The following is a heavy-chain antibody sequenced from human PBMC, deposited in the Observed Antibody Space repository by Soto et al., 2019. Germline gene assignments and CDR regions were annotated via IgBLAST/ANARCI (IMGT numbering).Heavy chain of an antibody. D-gene: IGHD6-13*01. Sequence: QVQLVESGGGVVQPGTSLRLSCVVSGFTLSNTGVHWVRQAPGKGLEWVAMISHDGFSQHYVDSVRGRFTISRDNSKNTLALQMDSLRPEDTSVYYCAQDCGSSGWFNWFDSWGQGTLVIVSS. CDR2: ISHDGFSQ. CDR1: GFTLSNTG. V-gene: IGHV3-30*18. CDR3: AQDCGSSGWFNWFDS. J-gene: IGHJ5*01.